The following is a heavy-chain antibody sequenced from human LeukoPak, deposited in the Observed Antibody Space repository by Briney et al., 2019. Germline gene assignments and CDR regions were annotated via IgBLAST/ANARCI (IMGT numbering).Heavy chain of an antibody. V-gene: IGHV4-59*01. J-gene: IGHJ4*02. CDR1: GGSISSYY. CDR2: IYYSGST. D-gene: IGHD3-22*01. Sequence: SETLSLTCTVSGGSISSYYWSWIRQPPGKGLEWIGYIYYSGSTNYNPSLKSRVTISVDASKNQFSLKLSSVTAADTAVYHCARGLGYYDSSVGYWGQGTPVTVSS. CDR3: ARGLGYYDSSVGY.